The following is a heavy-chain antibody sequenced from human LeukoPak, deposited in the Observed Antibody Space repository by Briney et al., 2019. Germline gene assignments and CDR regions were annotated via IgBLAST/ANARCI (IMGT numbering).Heavy chain of an antibody. J-gene: IGHJ4*02. CDR1: GGSISSSSYY. CDR2: IYYSGST. V-gene: IGHV4-39*01. D-gene: IGHD1-26*01. CDR3: ARHHSGSYYYFDY. Sequence: PSETLSPTRTVSGGSISSSSYYWGWIRQPPGKGLEWIGSIYYSGSTYYNPSLKSRVTISVDTSKNQFSLKLSSVTAADTAVYYCARHHSGSYYYFDYWGQGTLVTVSS.